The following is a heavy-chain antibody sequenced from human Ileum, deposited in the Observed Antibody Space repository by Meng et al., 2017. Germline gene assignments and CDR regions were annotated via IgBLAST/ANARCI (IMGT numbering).Heavy chain of an antibody. V-gene: IGHV4-30-4*01. D-gene: IGHD2-8*01. Sequence: QVQLQESGPRLVKPSQTLSLTCTVSCGSTSSCDYYWSWVRQSPGKGPEWIGYIYSNGNTYSNPSLRGRLMISIDTSKNQFSLKLSSVTAADTAVYYCARAPKYCTNAVCSRPLDSWGQGTLVTVSS. CDR3: ARAPKYCTNAVCSRPLDS. CDR1: CGSTSSCDYY. CDR2: IYSNGNT. J-gene: IGHJ4*02.